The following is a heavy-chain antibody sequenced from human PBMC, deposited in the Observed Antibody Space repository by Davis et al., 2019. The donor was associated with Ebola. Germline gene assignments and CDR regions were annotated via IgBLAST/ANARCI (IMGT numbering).Heavy chain of an antibody. CDR1: GFTFDDYA. CDR2: ISWNSGSI. D-gene: IGHD5-18*01. CDR3: ARGGRYSYGPGYYYYYGMDV. V-gene: IGHV3-9*01. J-gene: IGHJ6*02. Sequence: SLKISCAASGFTFDDYAMHWVWQAPGKGLEWVSGISWNSGSIGYADSVKGRFTISRDNAKNSLYLQMNSLRSDDTAVYYCARGGRYSYGPGYYYYYGMDVWGQGTTVTVSS.